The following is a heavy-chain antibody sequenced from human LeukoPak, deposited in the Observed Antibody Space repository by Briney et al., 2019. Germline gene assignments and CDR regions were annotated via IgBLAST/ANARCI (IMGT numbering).Heavy chain of an antibody. CDR2: IKTNSGGT. D-gene: IGHD6-25*01. Sequence: ASVKVSCKASGYTFTGYFMHWVRQAPGQGLDWMGWIKTNSGGTKYAQKFQGRVTMTRDTSISTAYMELTRLRSDDTAVYYCAREEAATPSDFDYWGQGTLVTVSS. CDR3: AREEAATPSDFDY. J-gene: IGHJ4*02. CDR1: GYTFTGYF. V-gene: IGHV1-2*02.